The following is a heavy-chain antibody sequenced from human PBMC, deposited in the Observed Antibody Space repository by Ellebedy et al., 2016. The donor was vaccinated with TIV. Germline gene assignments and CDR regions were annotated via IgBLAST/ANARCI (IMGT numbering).Heavy chain of an antibody. CDR1: GYTFTNYD. Sequence: AASVKVSCKASGYTFTNYDITWVRQATGQGLEWRGWMNPDSGNAGYAQKFQGRVTMTRNTSISTAYMDRSSLRPEDTAVYYCARGRRGARGDYWGQGTLVIVSS. V-gene: IGHV1-8*01. D-gene: IGHD1-26*01. CDR3: ARGRRGARGDY. CDR2: MNPDSGNA. J-gene: IGHJ4*02.